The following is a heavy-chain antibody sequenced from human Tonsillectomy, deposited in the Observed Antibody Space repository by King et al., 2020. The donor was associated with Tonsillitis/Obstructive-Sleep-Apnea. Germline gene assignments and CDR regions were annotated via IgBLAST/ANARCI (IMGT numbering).Heavy chain of an antibody. CDR1: GFTFSNYN. CDR3: AREGDYGDYDFDY. D-gene: IGHD4-17*01. Sequence: VQLVESGGGLVQPGGSLRLSCAASGFTFSNYNMNWVRQAPGKGLEWVSYISSSSSTKYYADSVKGRFTISRDNAKNSLYLQMNSLRDEDTAVYYCAREGDYGDYDFDYWGQGTLVTVSS. V-gene: IGHV3-48*02. CDR2: ISSSSSTK. J-gene: IGHJ4*02.